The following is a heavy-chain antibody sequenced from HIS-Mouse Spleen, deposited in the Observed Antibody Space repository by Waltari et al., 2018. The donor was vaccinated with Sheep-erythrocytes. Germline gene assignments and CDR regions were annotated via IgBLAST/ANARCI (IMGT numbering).Heavy chain of an antibody. CDR3: AKDIGTGLSYGMDV. V-gene: IGHV3-9*01. D-gene: IGHD1-1*01. J-gene: IGHJ6*02. CDR2: MSWNSGSI. Sequence: EVQLVESGGGLVQPGRSLRLSCAASGFTFDDYAMHWVRQAPGKGLEWVSGMSWNSGSIGEADAVKGRFTISRDNAKNSLYLQMNSLRAEDTALYYCAKDIGTGLSYGMDVWGQGTTVTVSS. CDR1: GFTFDDYA.